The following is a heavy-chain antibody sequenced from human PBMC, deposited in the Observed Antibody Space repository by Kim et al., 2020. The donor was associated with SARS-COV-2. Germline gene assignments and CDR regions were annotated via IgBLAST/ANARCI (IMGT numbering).Heavy chain of an antibody. D-gene: IGHD3-16*02. V-gene: IGHV3-21*01. Sequence: GGSLRLSCAASGFTFSSYSMNWVRQAPGKGLEWVSSISSSSSYIYYADSVKGRFTISRDNAKNSLYLQMNSLRAEDTAVYYCARDGTLRLGELSLTYYYYGMDVWGQGTTVRVSS. CDR1: GFTFSSYS. J-gene: IGHJ6*02. CDR2: ISSSSSYI. CDR3: ARDGTLRLGELSLTYYYYGMDV.